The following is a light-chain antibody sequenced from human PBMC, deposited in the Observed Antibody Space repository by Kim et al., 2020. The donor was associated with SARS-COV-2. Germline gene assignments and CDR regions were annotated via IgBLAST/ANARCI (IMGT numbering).Light chain of an antibody. CDR1: GLSKKY. CDR2: DDS. Sequence: SYELTQPPSVSVSPGQTARISCSGDGLSKKYTYWYQQKSGQAPVLVIYDDSKRPSGIPERFSGSSSGTMATLTISGAQVEDEADYYCYSTDTSGNHWVFGGGTKLTVL. V-gene: IGLV3-10*01. J-gene: IGLJ3*02. CDR3: YSTDTSGNHWV.